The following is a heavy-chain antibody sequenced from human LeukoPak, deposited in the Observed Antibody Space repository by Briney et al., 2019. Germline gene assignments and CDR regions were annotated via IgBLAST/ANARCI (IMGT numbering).Heavy chain of an antibody. D-gene: IGHD3-16*01. Sequence: KPGGSLRLSCAASGLTFSDYYMNWVRQAPGKGLEWVSYISSSSSTIYYADSVKGRFTISRDNAKNSLYLQMNSLRAEDTAVYYCASAPTPKGEAFDIWGQGTMVTVSS. CDR2: ISSSSSTI. V-gene: IGHV3-11*04. CDR3: ASAPTPKGEAFDI. CDR1: GLTFSDYY. J-gene: IGHJ3*02.